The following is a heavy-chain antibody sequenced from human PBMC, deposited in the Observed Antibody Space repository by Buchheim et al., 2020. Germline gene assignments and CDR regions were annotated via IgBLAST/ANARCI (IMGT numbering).Heavy chain of an antibody. CDR2: IHPSDGFA. D-gene: IGHD2-15*01. J-gene: IGHJ4*02. Sequence: QVHLVQSGAEVKKPGASVKVSCKASGYTFTSYHMHWVRQAPGQGLEWMGIIHPSDGFARYAQTFQGRAXMHRDTATTTVSMELSSLRFEDTAVYYCARDRGGSWSSDYWGQGTL. V-gene: IGHV1-46*03. CDR1: GYTFTSYH. CDR3: ARDRGGSWSSDY.